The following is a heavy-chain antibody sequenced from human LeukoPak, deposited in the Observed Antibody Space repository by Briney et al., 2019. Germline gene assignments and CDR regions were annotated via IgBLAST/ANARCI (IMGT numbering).Heavy chain of an antibody. J-gene: IGHJ5*02. D-gene: IGHD2-2*01. Sequence: SETLSLTRSVSGGSIRDSAYYWGWIRQPPGKGLDWIASIYYSGVTYLQPSLGSRASIFLDTSNNRFSLELSSVTAADTAVYYCVRHGGTSSLISYSWFEPWGQGILVTVPS. CDR1: GGSIRDSAYY. CDR3: VRHGGTSSLISYSWFEP. V-gene: IGHV4-39*01. CDR2: IYYSGVT.